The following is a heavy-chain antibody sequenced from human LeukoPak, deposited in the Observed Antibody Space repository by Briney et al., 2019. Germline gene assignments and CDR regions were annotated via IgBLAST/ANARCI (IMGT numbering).Heavy chain of an antibody. Sequence: GGSLRLSCAASGFTYSDYGMHWVRQAPGGGLEWVAFILNDGTWEYYPDSVKGRLTISRDNSRNTLYLQMNSVRLEDAAIYYCVKGGSISHNWFDSWGQGTLVTVSS. CDR1: GFTYSDYG. CDR2: ILNDGTWE. CDR3: VKGGSISHNWFDS. V-gene: IGHV3-30*02. J-gene: IGHJ5*01. D-gene: IGHD3-16*01.